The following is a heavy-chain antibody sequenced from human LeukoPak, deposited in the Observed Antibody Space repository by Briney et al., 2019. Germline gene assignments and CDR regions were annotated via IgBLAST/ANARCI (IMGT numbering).Heavy chain of an antibody. D-gene: IGHD1-20*01. V-gene: IGHV1-2*02. CDR3: ARVLCNWNDGMCYYYGMDV. J-gene: IGHJ6*02. Sequence: ASVKVSCKASGYTFTGYYMHWVRQAPGQGLEWMGWINLNSGGTNYAQKFQGRVTMTRDTSISTAYMELSRLRSDDTAVYYCARVLCNWNDGMCYYYGMDVWGQGTTVTVSS. CDR1: GYTFTGYY. CDR2: INLNSGGT.